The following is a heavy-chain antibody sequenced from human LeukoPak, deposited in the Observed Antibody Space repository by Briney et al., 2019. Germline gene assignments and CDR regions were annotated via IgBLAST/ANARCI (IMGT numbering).Heavy chain of an antibody. Sequence: SETLSLTCTVSGGSIGTYSWNWIRQPPGKGLEWIGYIYYSGTTNYNPSLKSRVTISVDTSKNQFSLKLSSVTAADTAVYYCARHMQIFGVVNAFDIWGQGTMVTVSS. D-gene: IGHD3-3*01. CDR2: IYYSGTT. V-gene: IGHV4-59*01. CDR3: ARHMQIFGVVNAFDI. J-gene: IGHJ3*02. CDR1: GGSIGTYS.